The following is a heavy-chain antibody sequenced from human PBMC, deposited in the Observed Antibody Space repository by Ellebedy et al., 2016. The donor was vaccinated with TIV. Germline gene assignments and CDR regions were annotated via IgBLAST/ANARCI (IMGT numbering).Heavy chain of an antibody. Sequence: ASVKVSCXASGYTFTSYDINWVRQATGQGLEWMGWMNPNSGNTGYAQKFQGRVTMTRNTSISTAYMELSSLRSEDTAVYYCARGELRYFDSRASPGDYWGQGTLVTVSS. V-gene: IGHV1-8*01. CDR1: GYTFTSYD. D-gene: IGHD3-9*01. CDR2: MNPNSGNT. CDR3: ARGELRYFDSRASPGDY. J-gene: IGHJ4*02.